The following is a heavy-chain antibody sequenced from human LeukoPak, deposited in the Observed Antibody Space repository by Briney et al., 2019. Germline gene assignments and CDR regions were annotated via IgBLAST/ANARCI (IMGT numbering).Heavy chain of an antibody. J-gene: IGHJ6*04. Sequence: GGSLRLSCAASGFTFSSYGMSWVRQAPGKGLEWVSAISSSGGSTYYADSVKGRFTISRDNAKNSLYLQMNSLRAEDTAVYYCAELGITMIGGVWGKGTTVTISS. CDR2: ISSSGGST. CDR1: GFTFSSYG. V-gene: IGHV3-23*01. D-gene: IGHD3-10*02. CDR3: AELGITMIGGV.